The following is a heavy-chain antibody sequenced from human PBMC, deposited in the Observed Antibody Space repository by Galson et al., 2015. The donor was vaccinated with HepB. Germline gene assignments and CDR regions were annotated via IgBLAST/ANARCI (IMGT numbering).Heavy chain of an antibody. CDR3: ATDGRGGDSGWFDP. Sequence: SVKVSCKVSGYTLTELSMHWVRQAPGKGLEWMGGFDPEDGETIYAQKFQGRVTMTEDTSTDTAYMELSSLRSEDTAVYYCATDGRGGDSGWFDPWGQGTLVTVSS. V-gene: IGHV1-24*01. D-gene: IGHD2-21*01. CDR1: GYTLTELS. J-gene: IGHJ5*02. CDR2: FDPEDGET.